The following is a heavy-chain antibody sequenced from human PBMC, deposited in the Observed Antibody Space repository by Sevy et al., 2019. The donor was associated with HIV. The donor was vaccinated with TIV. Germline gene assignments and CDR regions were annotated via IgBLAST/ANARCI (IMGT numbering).Heavy chain of an antibody. CDR3: AREEGYGDAFDI. J-gene: IGHJ3*02. CDR2: IYSGGRK. V-gene: IGHV3-53*01. CDR1: GFNVSNNY. D-gene: IGHD6-13*01. Sequence: GGSLRLSCVASGFNVSNNYMSWVRHAPGKGLEWVSVIYSGGRKHYADSVKGRFTISRDKSKNTLYLQMNSLRVEDTAVYYCAREEGYGDAFDIWGQGTLVTVSS.